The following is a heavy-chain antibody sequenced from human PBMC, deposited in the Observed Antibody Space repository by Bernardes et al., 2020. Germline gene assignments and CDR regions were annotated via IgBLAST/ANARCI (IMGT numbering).Heavy chain of an antibody. Sequence: SETLSLTCTVSGGSISSSSYYWGWIRQPPGKGLEWIGSIYYSGSTYYNPSLKSRVTISVDTSKNQFSLKLSSVTAADTAVYYCARLRIAAAGGNYYYYGMDVWGQGTTVTVSS. D-gene: IGHD6-13*01. CDR1: GGSISSSSYY. J-gene: IGHJ6*02. CDR2: IYYSGST. CDR3: ARLRIAAAGGNYYYYGMDV. V-gene: IGHV4-39*01.